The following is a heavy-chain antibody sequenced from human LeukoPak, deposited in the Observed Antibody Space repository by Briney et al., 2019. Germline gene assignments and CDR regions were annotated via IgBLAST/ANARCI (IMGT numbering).Heavy chain of an antibody. D-gene: IGHD5-18*01. V-gene: IGHV3-48*03. Sequence: GGSLRLSCAASGFTFSSYEMNWVRQAPGKGLEWVSYISSSSSTIYYADSVKGRFTISRDNAKNSLYLQMSSLRAEDTAVYYCARPLLGYTYGFDYWGQGTLVTVSS. CDR3: ARPLLGYTYGFDY. CDR2: ISSSSSTI. J-gene: IGHJ4*02. CDR1: GFTFSSYE.